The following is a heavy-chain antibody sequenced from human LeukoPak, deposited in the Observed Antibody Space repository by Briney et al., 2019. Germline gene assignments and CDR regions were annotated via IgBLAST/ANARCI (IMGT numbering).Heavy chain of an antibody. V-gene: IGHV1-3*01. D-gene: IGHD3-3*01. CDR2: INAGNGNT. CDR3: ARDGNFWSGYYKAFDY. Sequence: GASVKVSCTASGYTFTSYAMHWVRQAPGQRLEWMGWINAGNGNTKYSQKFQGRVTITRDTSASTAYMELSSLRSEDTAVYYCARDGNFWSGYYKAFDYWGQGTLVTVSS. CDR1: GYTFTSYA. J-gene: IGHJ4*02.